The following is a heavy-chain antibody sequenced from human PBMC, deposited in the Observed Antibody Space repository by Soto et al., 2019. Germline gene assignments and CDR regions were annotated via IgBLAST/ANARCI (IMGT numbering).Heavy chain of an antibody. CDR2: INVGNGNT. Sequence: ASVKGACKASGYTFTSYAMHLVRQAPGQRLEWMGWINVGNGNTKYSQKFQGRVTITRDTSASTAYMELSSLRSEDTAVYYCARDGYSHGKIFDYPGQGTLVPVSS. V-gene: IGHV1-3*01. D-gene: IGHD5-18*01. CDR1: GYTFTSYA. J-gene: IGHJ4*02. CDR3: ARDGYSHGKIFDY.